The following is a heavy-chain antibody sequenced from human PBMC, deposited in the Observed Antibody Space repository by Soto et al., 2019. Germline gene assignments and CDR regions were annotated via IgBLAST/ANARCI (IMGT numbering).Heavy chain of an antibody. V-gene: IGHV1-69*13. J-gene: IGHJ4*02. CDR2: IIPIFGTA. Sequence: GASVKVSCKASGYTFTSYGISWVRQAPGQGLEWMGGIIPIFGTADYAQKFQGRVTITADESTSTAYMELSSLRSEDTAVYYCARGAGSYPLAFPYRFDYWGQGTLVTVSS. CDR3: ARGAGSYPLAFPYRFDY. CDR1: GYTFTSYG. D-gene: IGHD3-3*02.